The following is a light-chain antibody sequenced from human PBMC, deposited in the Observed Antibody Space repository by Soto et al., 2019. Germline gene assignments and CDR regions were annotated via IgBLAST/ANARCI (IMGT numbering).Light chain of an antibody. CDR2: KVS. V-gene: IGLV2-14*01. J-gene: IGLJ1*01. Sequence: QSALTQPASVSGSPGQSITISCTGTSSDIGAYNYVSWYQQHPGKAPKVMIYKVSNRPSGVSDRFSGSKSANTASLTISGRQAEDEADYYCSSYSSSSSLYVFGTGTKLTVL. CDR1: SSDIGAYNY. CDR3: SSYSSSSSLYV.